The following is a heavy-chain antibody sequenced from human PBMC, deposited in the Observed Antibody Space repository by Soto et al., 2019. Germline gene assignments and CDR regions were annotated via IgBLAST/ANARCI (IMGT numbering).Heavy chain of an antibody. Sequence: SETLSLTRPVSGGSMNDYYWSWIRQPAGKGLEWIGRIFTSGNTNYNPSLRSRLTMSVDTSTNQVSLRLTSVTAADTAVYYCASGRLVSRYYGLDVWGQGTTVTVSS. CDR1: GGSMNDYY. J-gene: IGHJ6*02. CDR2: IFTSGNT. D-gene: IGHD6-6*01. CDR3: ASGRLVSRYYGLDV. V-gene: IGHV4-4*07.